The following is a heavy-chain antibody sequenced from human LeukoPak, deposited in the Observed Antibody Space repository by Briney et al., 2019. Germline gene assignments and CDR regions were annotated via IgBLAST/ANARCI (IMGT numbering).Heavy chain of an antibody. Sequence: GASVKVSCKASGYTFSTYGIGWVRQAPGQGLEWMGWISGNNDNTNYGQKFQGRVTLTADTSTSTAYMDLRSLTSDDTAVYYCVRNHYDSSGYPHWGQGTLVTVSS. CDR2: ISGNNDNT. D-gene: IGHD3-22*01. CDR1: GYTFSTYG. CDR3: VRNHYDSSGYPH. V-gene: IGHV1-18*01. J-gene: IGHJ4*02.